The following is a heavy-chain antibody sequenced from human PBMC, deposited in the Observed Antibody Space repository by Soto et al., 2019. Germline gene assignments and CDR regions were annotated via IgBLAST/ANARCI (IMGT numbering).Heavy chain of an antibody. CDR1: GDSVSSSYYY. Sequence: SETLSLTCTVSGDSVSSSYYYWGWIRKPPGRGLEWIGSMSYSGSTYYNPSLKSRVTISGDTSKNQFSLRLSSVTATDTAVYYCAGRILLWFGELSVFDYWGQGILVTVS. CDR2: MSYSGST. D-gene: IGHD3-10*01. V-gene: IGHV4-39*01. CDR3: AGRILLWFGELSVFDY. J-gene: IGHJ4*02.